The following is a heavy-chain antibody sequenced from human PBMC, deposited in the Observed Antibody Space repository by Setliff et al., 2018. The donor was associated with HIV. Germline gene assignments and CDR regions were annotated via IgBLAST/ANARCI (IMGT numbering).Heavy chain of an antibody. CDR1: GYTFSAYY. J-gene: IGHJ6*02. V-gene: IGHV1-18*04. CDR2: ISTNNDNT. D-gene: IGHD5-12*01. CDR3: ARDPGMATTYGGDYYYYGLDV. Sequence: GASVKVSCKASGYTFSAYYMHWVRQAPGQGLEWMGWISTNNDNTNYAQKLQGRVTMTTDTSTSTAYMELRSLRSDDTALYHCARDPGMATTYGGDYYYYGLDVWGQGTTVTVSS.